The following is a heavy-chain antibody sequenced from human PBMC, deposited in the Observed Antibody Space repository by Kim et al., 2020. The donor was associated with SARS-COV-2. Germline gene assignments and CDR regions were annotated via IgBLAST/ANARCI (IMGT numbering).Heavy chain of an antibody. CDR1: GYTFTSYG. CDR3: ARAGGDGRVTGVYGMDV. Sequence: ASVKVSCKASGYTFTSYGISWVRQAPGQGLEWMGWISAYNGNTNYAQKLQGRVTMTTDTSTSTAYMELRSLRSDDTAVYYCARAGGDGRVTGVYGMDVWGQGTTVTVSS. V-gene: IGHV1-18*01. CDR2: ISAYNGNT. J-gene: IGHJ6*02. D-gene: IGHD2-21*01.